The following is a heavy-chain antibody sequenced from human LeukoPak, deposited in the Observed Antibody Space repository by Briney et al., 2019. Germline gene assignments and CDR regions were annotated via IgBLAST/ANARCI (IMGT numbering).Heavy chain of an antibody. CDR2: ISSSSSYI. Sequence: GGSLRLSCAASGFTFSSYSMNWVRQAPGKGLEWVSSISSSSSYIYYADSVKGRFTTSRDNAKNSLYLQMNSLRAEDTAVYYCARAEMWRGLQRGGDYFDYWGQGTLVTVSS. CDR1: GFTFSSYS. D-gene: IGHD5-24*01. CDR3: ARAEMWRGLQRGGDYFDY. J-gene: IGHJ4*02. V-gene: IGHV3-21*01.